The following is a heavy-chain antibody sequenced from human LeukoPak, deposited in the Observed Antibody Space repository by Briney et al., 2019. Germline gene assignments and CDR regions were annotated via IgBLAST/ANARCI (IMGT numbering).Heavy chain of an antibody. CDR2: IKHSGST. Sequence: SETLSLTCAVYGGSFSGYYWSWVRQPPGKGLEWVGEIKHSGSTNYNPSLKSRVTISVDPSKTQFSLKLSSVPAADTAVYYCAREVLYCTNGVCYTASLDYWGQGTLVTVSS. CDR3: AREVLYCTNGVCYTASLDY. J-gene: IGHJ4*02. V-gene: IGHV4-34*01. D-gene: IGHD2-8*01. CDR1: GGSFSGYY.